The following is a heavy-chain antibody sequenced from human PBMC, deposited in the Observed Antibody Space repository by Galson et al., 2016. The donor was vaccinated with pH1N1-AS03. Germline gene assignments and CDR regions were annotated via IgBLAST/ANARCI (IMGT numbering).Heavy chain of an antibody. CDR1: GFTFSSYS. Sequence: SLRLSCAASGFTFSSYSMNWVRQAPGKGLEWVSYISDSSDTIYYADSVKGRFTISRDKAKNSLYLKMNSLRDEDTAVYYCARMASIYGMDVWGQGTTVTVSS. V-gene: IGHV3-48*02. D-gene: IGHD5-24*01. J-gene: IGHJ6*02. CDR2: ISDSSDTI. CDR3: ARMASIYGMDV.